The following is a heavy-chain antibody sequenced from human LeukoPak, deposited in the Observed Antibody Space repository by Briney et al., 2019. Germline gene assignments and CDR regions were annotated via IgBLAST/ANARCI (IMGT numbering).Heavy chain of an antibody. CDR1: GASISSSNYY. D-gene: IGHD3-16*02. CDR3: ARTYDYVWGSYRSHSFDS. CDR2: LYHTGSA. J-gene: IGHJ4*02. V-gene: IGHV4-39*02. Sequence: KPSETLSLTCAVSGASISSSNYYWGWIRQPPGKGLEWIGSLYHTGSAYYNPSLKSRVTISMDVSKNHFSLKLSSVTAADTAVYYCARTYDYVWGSYRSHSFDSWGQGTLVTVSS.